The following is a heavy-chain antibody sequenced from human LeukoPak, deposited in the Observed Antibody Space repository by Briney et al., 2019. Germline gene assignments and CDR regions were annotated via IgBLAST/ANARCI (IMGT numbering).Heavy chain of an antibody. D-gene: IGHD5-18*01. CDR2: IIPIFGTA. CDR3: ARGPGYSYGPGYYYYYMDV. CDR1: GGTFSSYA. J-gene: IGHJ6*03. Sequence: SVKVSCKASGGTFSSYAISWVRQAPGQGLEWMGGIIPIFGTANYAQKFQGRVTITTDESTSTAYMELSSLRSEDTAVYYCARGPGYSYGPGYYYYYMDVWGKGTKVTVSS. V-gene: IGHV1-69*05.